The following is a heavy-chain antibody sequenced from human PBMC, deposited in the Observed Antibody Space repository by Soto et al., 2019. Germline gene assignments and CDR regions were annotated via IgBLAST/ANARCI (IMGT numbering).Heavy chain of an antibody. J-gene: IGHJ4*02. Sequence: QIQLVQSGAEVKKPGSSVKVSCKASGGTFRNYPINWVRQAPGQGLEWMGSIFPLTDIPDYAQNFQARLTISADESTITAYMASSSLASADTAMYFCARGPLVVLNYFESWGQGTLVTVSS. CDR3: ARGPLVVLNYFES. CDR2: IFPLTDIP. V-gene: IGHV1-69*02. CDR1: GGTFRNYP.